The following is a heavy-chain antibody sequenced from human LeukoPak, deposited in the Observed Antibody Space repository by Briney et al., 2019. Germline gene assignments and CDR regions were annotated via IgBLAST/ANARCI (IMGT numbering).Heavy chain of an antibody. J-gene: IGHJ4*02. CDR2: IYYSGST. CDR1: GVSISSSSYY. V-gene: IGHV4-39*01. D-gene: IGHD6-19*01. Sequence: KPSETLSLTCTVSGVSISSSSYYWGWIRQPPGKGLEWIGSIYYSGSTYYNPALKSRVTISVDTSKNPYSLKLSSVTAADTAVYYCARLLISSGKCFDYWGQGTLVTVSS. CDR3: ARLLISSGKCFDY.